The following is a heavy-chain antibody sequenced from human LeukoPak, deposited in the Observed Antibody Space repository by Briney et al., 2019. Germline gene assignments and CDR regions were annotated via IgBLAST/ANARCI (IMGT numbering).Heavy chain of an antibody. V-gene: IGHV1-69*04. J-gene: IGHJ4*02. Sequence: ASVKVSCKASGGTFSNYAISWVRQAPGQGLEWMGRIILIFGIANYAQKFQGRVTITADKSTSTAYMELSSLRSEDTAVYYCAGESHFQLRLLPDYWGQGTLVTVSS. D-gene: IGHD4-17*01. CDR3: AGESHFQLRLLPDY. CDR1: GGTFSNYA. CDR2: IILIFGIA.